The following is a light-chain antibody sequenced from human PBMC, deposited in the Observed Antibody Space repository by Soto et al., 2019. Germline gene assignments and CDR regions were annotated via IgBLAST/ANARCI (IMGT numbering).Light chain of an antibody. CDR1: QDICSF. J-gene: IGKJ4*01. CDR2: AAS. Sequence: DIQLTQSPSFLSASVGDRVTITCRTSQDICSFLAWYQQKPGKAPQLLISAASTLQSGVPSRFSGSGSGTEFTLTIGSLQPEDFATYYCQQLKSYPISFGGGTKVEI. V-gene: IGKV1-9*01. CDR3: QQLKSYPIS.